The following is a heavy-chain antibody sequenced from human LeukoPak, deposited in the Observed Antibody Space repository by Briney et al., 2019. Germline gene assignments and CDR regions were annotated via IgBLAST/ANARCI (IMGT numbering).Heavy chain of an antibody. J-gene: IGHJ6*03. Sequence: ASVKVSCKASGYTFSRYGISWVRQAPGQGLEWMGWISGYNGHTKYAQKVQGRVTMSIDTSTSTAYMELRSLRSDDTAVYYCARAWGITMVRGYMDVWGKGTTVTISS. D-gene: IGHD3-10*01. CDR3: ARAWGITMVRGYMDV. CDR2: ISGYNGHT. CDR1: GYTFSRYG. V-gene: IGHV1-18*01.